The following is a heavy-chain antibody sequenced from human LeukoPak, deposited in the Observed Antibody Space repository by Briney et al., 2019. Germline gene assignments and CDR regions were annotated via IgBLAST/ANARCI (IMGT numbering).Heavy chain of an antibody. Sequence: SETLSLTCAVYGGSFSGYYWSWIRQPPGKGLEWIGEINHSGSTNYNPSLKSRVTISVDTSKNQFPLKLSSVTAADTAVHYCARVGGYSYGPARYWGQGTLVTVSS. D-gene: IGHD5-18*01. J-gene: IGHJ4*02. V-gene: IGHV4-34*01. CDR2: INHSGST. CDR3: ARVGGYSYGPARY. CDR1: GGSFSGYY.